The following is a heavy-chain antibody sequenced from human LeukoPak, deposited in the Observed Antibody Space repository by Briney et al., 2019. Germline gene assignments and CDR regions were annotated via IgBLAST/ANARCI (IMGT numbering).Heavy chain of an antibody. CDR1: GFPLRSYH. CDR3: ATDRPHWAFGY. J-gene: IGHJ4*02. V-gene: IGHV3-48*02. D-gene: IGHD7-27*01. Sequence: GGSLRLSCAASGFPLRSYHMNWVRQAPGKGLEWVSYISIDSSAIYYTDSVRGRFTISRDNAKSSLYLQMNSLRDEDTAIYYCATDRPHWAFGYWGQGTLVTVSS. CDR2: ISIDSSAI.